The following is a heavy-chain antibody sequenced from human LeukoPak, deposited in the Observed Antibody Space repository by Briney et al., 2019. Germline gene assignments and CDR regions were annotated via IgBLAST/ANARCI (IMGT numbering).Heavy chain of an antibody. CDR1: GFSLSRFG. D-gene: IGHD1-7*01. Sequence: PAGSLRLSCAASGFSLSRFGMHWVRQAPGKGLEWVAVMSSDGSNEFYADSVKGRFSISRDNSKNTLYLQMNSLRAEDTAVYYCARDRNNWNYWVWFDPWGQGTLVTVSS. CDR2: MSSDGSNE. J-gene: IGHJ5*02. V-gene: IGHV3-30*03. CDR3: ARDRNNWNYWVWFDP.